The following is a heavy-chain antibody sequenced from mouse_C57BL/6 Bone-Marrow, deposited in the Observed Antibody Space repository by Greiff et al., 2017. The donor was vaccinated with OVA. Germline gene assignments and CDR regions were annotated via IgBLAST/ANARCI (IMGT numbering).Heavy chain of an antibody. Sequence: QVQLKESGPGLVAPSQSLSITCTVSGFSLTSYGVDWVRQPPGKGLEWLGVIWGGGSTNYNSALISRLSISKDNSKSQVFLKLNSLHTDDTAMYYCAKHEGLRGDYYAMDYWGQGTSVTVSS. D-gene: IGHD2-4*01. CDR3: AKHEGLRGDYYAMDY. CDR1: GFSLTSYG. CDR2: IWGGGST. J-gene: IGHJ4*01. V-gene: IGHV2-9*01.